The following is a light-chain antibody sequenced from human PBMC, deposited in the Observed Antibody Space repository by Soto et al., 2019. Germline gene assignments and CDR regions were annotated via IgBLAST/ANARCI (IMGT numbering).Light chain of an antibody. J-gene: IGLJ1*01. CDR1: SSDVGGYNY. Sequence: QSALTKPASVSGAPGQSITISCTGTSSDVGGYNYGSWYQQHPGKAPNLMIYEVSNRPSGVSDRFSGSKSGNTASLTISGLQAEDEADYYCSSYTSINTLYVFGTGTKLTVL. CDR2: EVS. V-gene: IGLV2-14*01. CDR3: SSYTSINTLYV.